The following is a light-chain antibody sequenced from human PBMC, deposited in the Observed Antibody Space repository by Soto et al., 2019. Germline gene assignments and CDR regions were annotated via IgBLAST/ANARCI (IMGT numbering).Light chain of an antibody. Sequence: IVMTQSPATLSVSPGERATLCCRASQTVSSNLAWYQQRAGQAPRLLIYGAFTRATGVPARFSGSGSGTDFTLTISCLQSEDFATYYCQQYYSYPGVTFGQGTRLEIK. CDR2: GAF. CDR3: QQYYSYPGVT. CDR1: QTVSSN. V-gene: IGKV3-15*01. J-gene: IGKJ5*01.